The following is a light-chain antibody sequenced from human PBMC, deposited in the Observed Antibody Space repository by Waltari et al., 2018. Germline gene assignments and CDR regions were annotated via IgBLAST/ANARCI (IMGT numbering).Light chain of an antibody. J-gene: IGLJ3*02. CDR2: LNSDGSH. Sequence: QLVLTQSPSASASLGASVKLTCTLCSGHSSYAIAWHHQQPEKGPRYLMKLNSDGSHSKGDGIPDRFSGSSSGAERYLTISSLQSEDEADYYCQTWGTGIQAWVFGGGTKLTVL. V-gene: IGLV4-69*01. CDR1: SGHSSYA. CDR3: QTWGTGIQAWV.